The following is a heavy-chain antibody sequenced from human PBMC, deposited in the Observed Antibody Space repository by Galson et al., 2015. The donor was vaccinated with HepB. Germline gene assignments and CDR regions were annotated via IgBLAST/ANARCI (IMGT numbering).Heavy chain of an antibody. Sequence: SETLSLTCTVSGGSISSYYWSWIRQPPGKGLEWIGYIYYSGSTNYNPSLKSRVTISVDTSKNQFSLKLSSVTAADTAVYYCARDVPAVTRGPYAFDIWGQGTMVTVSS. D-gene: IGHD2-2*01. J-gene: IGHJ3*02. CDR1: GGSISSYY. V-gene: IGHV4-59*01. CDR2: IYYSGST. CDR3: ARDVPAVTRGPYAFDI.